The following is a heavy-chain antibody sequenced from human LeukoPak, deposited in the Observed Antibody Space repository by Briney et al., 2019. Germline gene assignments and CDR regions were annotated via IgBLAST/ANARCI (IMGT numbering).Heavy chain of an antibody. J-gene: IGHJ4*02. CDR1: GFIFSSYA. CDR2: ISVSDNT. Sequence: GGSLRLSCAASGFIFSSYAMSWARQAPGKGLEWISAISVSDNTYYADSVKGRFTISRDNSKNTLYLQIDSLRAEDTAIYYCALSGGSNWYGLECWGQGTLVTVSS. CDR3: ALSGGSNWYGLEC. D-gene: IGHD6-13*01. V-gene: IGHV3-23*01.